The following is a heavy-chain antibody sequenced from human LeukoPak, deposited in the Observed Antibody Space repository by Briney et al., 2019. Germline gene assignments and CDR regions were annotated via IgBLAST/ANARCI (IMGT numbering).Heavy chain of an antibody. D-gene: IGHD5-12*01. CDR3: ARGNSGYDWPFLDY. V-gene: IGHV4-34*01. J-gene: IGHJ4*02. CDR2: INHSGST. Sequence: PSETLSLTCAVYGGSFSGYYWSWIRQPPGKGLEWIGEINHSGSTNYNPSLKSRVTISADTSKNQFSLKLSSVTAADTAVYYCARGNSGYDWPFLDYWGQGTLVTVSS. CDR1: GGSFSGYY.